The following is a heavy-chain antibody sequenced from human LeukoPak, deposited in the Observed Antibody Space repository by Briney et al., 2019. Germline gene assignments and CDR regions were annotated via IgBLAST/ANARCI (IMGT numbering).Heavy chain of an antibody. D-gene: IGHD2-2*01. J-gene: IGHJ5*02. CDR2: IIPIFGTA. CDR1: GGTFSSYA. V-gene: IGHV1-69*06. Sequence: GASVKVSCKASGGTFSSYAISWVRQAPGQGLEWMGGIIPIFGTANYAQKFQGRVTITADKSTSTAYMELSSLRSEGTAVYYCARDAGYCSSTSCYPGWFDPWGQGTLVTVSS. CDR3: ARDAGYCSSTSCYPGWFDP.